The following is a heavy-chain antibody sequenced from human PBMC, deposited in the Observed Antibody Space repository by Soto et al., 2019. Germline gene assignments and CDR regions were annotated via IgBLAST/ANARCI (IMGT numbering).Heavy chain of an antibody. CDR1: GYTLTELS. V-gene: IGHV1-24*01. Sequence: ASVKVSCKVSGYTLTELSMHCVRQAPGKGLEWMGGFDPEDGETIYAQKFQGRVTMTEDTSTDTAYMELSSLRSEDTAVYYCAGLHTYYDFWSGYPTPGSGWFDPWGQGTLVTVSS. CDR3: AGLHTYYDFWSGYPTPGSGWFDP. D-gene: IGHD3-3*01. CDR2: FDPEDGET. J-gene: IGHJ5*02.